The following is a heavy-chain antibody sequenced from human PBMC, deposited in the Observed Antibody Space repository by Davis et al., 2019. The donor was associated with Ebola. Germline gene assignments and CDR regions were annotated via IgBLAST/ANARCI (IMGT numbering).Heavy chain of an antibody. J-gene: IGHJ4*02. CDR2: IGTAGYT. V-gene: IGHV3-13*01. CDR1: GFTFSSYD. D-gene: IGHD3-16*01. Sequence: GESLKISCAASGFTFSSYDMHWVRQGTGKGLEWVSAIGTAGYTYYPGPVKGRFTISSENAQNSLYLQMNSLRAEDTAVYYCARVRFGETAVDYWGQGTLVTVSS. CDR3: ARVRFGETAVDY.